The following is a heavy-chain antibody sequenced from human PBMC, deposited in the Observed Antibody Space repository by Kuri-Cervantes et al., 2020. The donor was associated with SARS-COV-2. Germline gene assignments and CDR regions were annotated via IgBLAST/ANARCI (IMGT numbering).Heavy chain of an antibody. CDR2: IWYDGSNK. D-gene: IGHD1-26*01. J-gene: IGHJ4*02. CDR1: GFTFSGYA. Sequence: GESLKISCATSGFTFSGYAMHWVRQAPGKGLEWVAVIWYDGSNKYYADSVKGRFTISRDNSKNTLYLQMNSLRAEDTAAYYCARDGMVGATPHFDYWGQGTLVTVSS. V-gene: IGHV3-33*08. CDR3: ARDGMVGATPHFDY.